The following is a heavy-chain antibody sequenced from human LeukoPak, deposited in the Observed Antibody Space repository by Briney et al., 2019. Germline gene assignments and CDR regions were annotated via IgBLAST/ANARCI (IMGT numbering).Heavy chain of an antibody. CDR2: IKQDGSEK. J-gene: IGHJ3*02. Sequence: PGGSLRLSCAASGFTFGSYWMSWVRQAPGKGLEWVANIKQDGSEKYYVDSVKGRFTISRDNAKNSLYLQMNSLRAEDTAVYYCARAPRQLPGFEAFDIWGQGTMVTVSS. CDR3: ARAPRQLPGFEAFDI. D-gene: IGHD2-2*01. V-gene: IGHV3-7*01. CDR1: GFTFGSYW.